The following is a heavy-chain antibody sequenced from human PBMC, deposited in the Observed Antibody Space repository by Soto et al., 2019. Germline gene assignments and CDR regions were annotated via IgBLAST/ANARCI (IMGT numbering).Heavy chain of an antibody. D-gene: IGHD6-13*01. CDR2: ISGGGGSI. J-gene: IGHJ5*02. CDR3: AKGIAAPGTGWFDP. Sequence: PGGSLRLSCAASGFTFSNYAMDWVRQAPGKGLEWVSGISGGGGSIYYADSVKGRFIISRDNSKNTLYLQMNSLRAEDTAIYYCAKGIAAPGTGWFDPWGQGTLVPVSS. V-gene: IGHV3-23*01. CDR1: GFTFSNYA.